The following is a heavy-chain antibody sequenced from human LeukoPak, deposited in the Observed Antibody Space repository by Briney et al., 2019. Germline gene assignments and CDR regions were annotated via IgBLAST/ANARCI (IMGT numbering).Heavy chain of an antibody. D-gene: IGHD3-3*01. CDR3: ARGPLRSGYYRPNWFDP. Sequence: PSETLSLTCTVSGGSVSSGRYYWSWIRQPPGKGLEWIGYIYHSGSTYYNPSLKSRVTISVDTSKNQFSLKLSSVTAADTAVYYCARGPLRSGYYRPNWFDPWGQGTLVTVSS. CDR1: GGSVSSGRYY. J-gene: IGHJ5*02. V-gene: IGHV4-61*01. CDR2: IYHSGST.